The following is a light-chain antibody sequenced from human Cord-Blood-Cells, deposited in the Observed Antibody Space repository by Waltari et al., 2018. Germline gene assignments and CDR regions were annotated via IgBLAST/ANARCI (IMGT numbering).Light chain of an antibody. CDR2: QDS. CDR3: QGWDISTYV. Sequence: SYELTQPPSVSVSPGQTASITCSGDKLGDKYACWYQQKPGQSPVLVIYQDSKRPTGIPERFSGSNSGNTATLTISGNQAKDEAYYYCQGWDISTYVFGTGTKVTVL. CDR1: KLGDKY. J-gene: IGLJ1*01. V-gene: IGLV3-1*01.